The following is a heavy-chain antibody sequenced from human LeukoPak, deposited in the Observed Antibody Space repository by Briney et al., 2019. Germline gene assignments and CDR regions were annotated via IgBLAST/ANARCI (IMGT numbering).Heavy chain of an antibody. Sequence: GGSLRLSCAASGFTFSSYAMHWVRQAPGKGLEWVAVISYDGSNKYYADSVKGRFTISRDNSKNTLYLQMNSLRAEDTAVYYCARSPRGIKSPAYYFDYWGQGTLVTVSS. CDR3: ARSPRGIKSPAYYFDY. D-gene: IGHD3-3*02. CDR2: ISYDGSNK. V-gene: IGHV3-30-3*01. J-gene: IGHJ4*02. CDR1: GFTFSSYA.